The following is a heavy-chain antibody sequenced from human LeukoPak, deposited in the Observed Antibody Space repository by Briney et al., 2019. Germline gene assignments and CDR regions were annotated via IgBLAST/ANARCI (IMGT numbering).Heavy chain of an antibody. Sequence: PGGSLRLSCAASGFTFSTYSMNWVRQAPGKGLEWVSSITSSRIYIYYADSVKGRFTISRDNAKNSLYLQMNSLRAEDTAVYYCARAAGFAFDPWGQGTLVTVPS. CDR1: GFTFSTYS. D-gene: IGHD3-10*01. V-gene: IGHV3-21*04. CDR3: ARAAGFAFDP. J-gene: IGHJ5*02. CDR2: ITSSRIYI.